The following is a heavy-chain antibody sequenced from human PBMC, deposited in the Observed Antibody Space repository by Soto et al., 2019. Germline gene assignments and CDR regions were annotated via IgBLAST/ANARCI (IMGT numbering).Heavy chain of an antibody. CDR1: GGSISSYY. CDR2: IYYSGST. CDR3: ARGVPYCSGGSCYGNWFDP. V-gene: IGHV4-59*01. J-gene: IGHJ5*02. D-gene: IGHD2-15*01. Sequence: SETLSLTCTVSGGSISSYYWSWIRQPPGKGLEWIGYIYYSGSTNYNPSLKSRVTISVDTSKNQFSLKLSSVTAADTAVYYCARGVPYCSGGSCYGNWFDPWGQGTLVTVSS.